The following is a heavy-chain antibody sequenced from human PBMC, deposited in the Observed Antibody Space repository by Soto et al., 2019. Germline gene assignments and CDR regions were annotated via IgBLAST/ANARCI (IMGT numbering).Heavy chain of an antibody. J-gene: IGHJ6*02. CDR2: IYYDGST. D-gene: IGHD3-9*01. CDR3: ASNGGRSYDILTGYRYYYYGMDV. Sequence: SETLSPTCTVSGGSISIYYCSWVRQPPGEVRGWVGYIYYDGSTNYNPTLKTGVTIQVDTSKNQISLKLTSVTAADTAVYYCASNGGRSYDILTGYRYYYYGMDVWGQGTTVTVSS. V-gene: IGHV4-59*01. CDR1: GGSISIYY.